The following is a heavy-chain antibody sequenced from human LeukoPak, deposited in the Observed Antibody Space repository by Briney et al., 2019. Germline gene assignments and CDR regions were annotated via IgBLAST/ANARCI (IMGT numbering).Heavy chain of an antibody. D-gene: IGHD3-3*01. CDR1: GFTFSSYA. J-gene: IGHJ6*03. Sequence: GGSLRLSCAGSGFTFSSYAMHWVRQAPGRGLEWVSFIRYDGTEKYYADSVKGRFTISRDNSKNTLSLQMNSLRPEDTAVYYCARGVRRFLEWVSMDVWGKGTTVTVSS. CDR3: ARGVRRFLEWVSMDV. V-gene: IGHV3-30*02. CDR2: IRYDGTEK.